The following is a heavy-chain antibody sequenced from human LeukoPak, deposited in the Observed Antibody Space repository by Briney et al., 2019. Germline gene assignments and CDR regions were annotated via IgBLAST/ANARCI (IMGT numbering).Heavy chain of an antibody. CDR2: FDPEDGET. Sequence: ASVKVSCKVSGYTLTELSMHWVRQAPGKGLEWMGGFDPEDGETIYAQKFQGRVTMTEDTSTDTAYMELSSLRSEDTAVYYCASFPPGYSSSWYYFDYWGQGTLVTVSS. CDR1: GYTLTELS. V-gene: IGHV1-24*01. J-gene: IGHJ4*02. D-gene: IGHD6-13*01. CDR3: ASFPPGYSSSWYYFDY.